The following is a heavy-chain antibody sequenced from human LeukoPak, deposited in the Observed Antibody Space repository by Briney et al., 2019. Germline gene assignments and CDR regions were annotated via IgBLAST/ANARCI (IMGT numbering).Heavy chain of an antibody. CDR2: INPNSGGT. Sequence: ASVKVSCKASGYTFTGYYMHWVRQAPGQGLEWMGWINPNSGGTKYGQKFQGRVTMTRDTSISTAYMELSRLRSDDTAVYYCARGLLWFGGPDAFDIWGLGTMLTVSS. J-gene: IGHJ3*02. V-gene: IGHV1-2*02. CDR1: GYTFTGYY. CDR3: ARGLLWFGGPDAFDI. D-gene: IGHD3-10*01.